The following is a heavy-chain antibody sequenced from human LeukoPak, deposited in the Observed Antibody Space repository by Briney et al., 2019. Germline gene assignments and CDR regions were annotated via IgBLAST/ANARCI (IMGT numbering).Heavy chain of an antibody. CDR2: IYSGDSDT. J-gene: IGHJ5*02. CDR3: AILVRGVQGGWFDP. V-gene: IGHV5-51*01. D-gene: IGHD3-10*01. CDR1: GYSFTSYW. Sequence: GESLKISCKGSGYSFTSYWIGWVRQVPGKGLEWMGIIYSGDSDTRYSPSFQSQVTISADRSISTAYLQWSSLKASDTAMYYCAILVRGVQGGWFDPWGQGTLVTVSS.